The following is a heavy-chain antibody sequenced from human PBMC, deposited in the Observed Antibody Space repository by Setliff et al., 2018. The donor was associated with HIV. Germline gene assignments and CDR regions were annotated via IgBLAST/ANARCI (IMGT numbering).Heavy chain of an antibody. D-gene: IGHD3-22*01. V-gene: IGHV3-7*03. CDR3: ARAYNVYDYRFDSSGYDY. CDR2: IKQDGSEK. J-gene: IGHJ4*02. Sequence: QPGGSLRLSCAASGFTFSNYWMTWVRQAPGKGLEWVANIKQDGSEKYYVDSVKGRFTNSSDSAKNSLYLQMNSLRAEDTAVYYCARAYNVYDYRFDSSGYDYWGQGTLVTVSS. CDR1: GFTFSNYW.